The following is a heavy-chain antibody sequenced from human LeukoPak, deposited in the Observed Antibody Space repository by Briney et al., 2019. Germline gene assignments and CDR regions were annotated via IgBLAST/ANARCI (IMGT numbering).Heavy chain of an antibody. CDR2: INPKSGGA. CDR1: GYTFTGYY. D-gene: IGHD7-27*01. V-gene: IGHV1-2*02. CDR3: ARAGPELGIGY. J-gene: IGHJ4*02. Sequence: GASVKVSCKASGYTFTGYYLHWVRQAPGQGLEWMGWINPKSGGANYAQKFQGRVTMTGDTSISTAYMDLSRLKSDDTAVYYCARAGPELGIGYWGQGTLVTVSS.